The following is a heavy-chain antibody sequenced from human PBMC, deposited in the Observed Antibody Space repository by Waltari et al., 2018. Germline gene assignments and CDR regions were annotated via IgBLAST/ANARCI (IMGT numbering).Heavy chain of an antibody. CDR2: ISGSGGST. D-gene: IGHD1-26*01. CDR1: GFTFTSYA. CDR3: AKEGWGRIVGAE. J-gene: IGHJ4*02. Sequence: EVQLLESGGGLVQPGGSLRLSCSASGFTFTSYAMSWVRQAPGKGLEWVSAISGSGGSTYYADSVKDRFTISRDNSKNTLYLQMNSLRAEDTAVYYCAKEGWGRIVGAEWGQGTLVTVSS. V-gene: IGHV3-23*01.